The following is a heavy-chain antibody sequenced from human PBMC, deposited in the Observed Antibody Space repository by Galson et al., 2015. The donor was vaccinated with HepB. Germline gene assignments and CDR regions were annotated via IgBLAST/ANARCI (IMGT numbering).Heavy chain of an antibody. Sequence: SETLSLTCAVYGGSFSGYYWSWIRQPPGKGLEWIGEINHSGSTNYNPSLKSRVTISVDTSKNQFSLKLSSVTAADTAVYYCARGKWLRSAIDYWGLGTLVTVSS. CDR3: ARGKWLRSAIDY. V-gene: IGHV4-34*01. D-gene: IGHD5-12*01. J-gene: IGHJ4*02. CDR1: GGSFSGYY. CDR2: INHSGST.